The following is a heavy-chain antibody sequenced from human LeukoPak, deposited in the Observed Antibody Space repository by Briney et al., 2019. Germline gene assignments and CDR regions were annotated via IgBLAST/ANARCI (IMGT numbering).Heavy chain of an antibody. CDR1: GGSISSSSYY. J-gene: IGHJ5*02. V-gene: IGHV4-39*07. Sequence: SETLSLTCTVSGGSISSSSYYWGWIRQPPGKGLEWIGSIYYSGSTYYNPSLKSRVTISVDTSKNQFSLKPSSVTAADTAVYYCARYLGFGELSPHNWFDPWGQGTLVTVSS. CDR2: IYYSGST. D-gene: IGHD3-10*01. CDR3: ARYLGFGELSPHNWFDP.